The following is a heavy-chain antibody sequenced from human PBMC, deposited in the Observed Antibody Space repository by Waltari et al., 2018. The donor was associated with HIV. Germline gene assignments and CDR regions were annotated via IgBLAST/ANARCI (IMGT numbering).Heavy chain of an antibody. CDR1: GGTFSSYA. D-gene: IGHD3-3*01. V-gene: IGHV1-69*01. CDR3: ARDLESTGGYYYYYGMDV. CDR2: IIAIFGTT. Sequence: QVQLVQSGAEVKKPGSSVKVSCKASGGTFSSYAISWVRQGPGQGLEWMGGIIAIFGTTNYEPKFQGRVTITADEATSTSYMELSRLRSEDTAVYYCARDLESTGGYYYYYGMDVWGQGTTVTVSS. J-gene: IGHJ6*02.